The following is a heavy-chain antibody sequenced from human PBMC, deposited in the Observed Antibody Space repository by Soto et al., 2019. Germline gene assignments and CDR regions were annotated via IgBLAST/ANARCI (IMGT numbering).Heavy chain of an antibody. V-gene: IGHV3-7*01. CDR3: ARESHAHFDY. Sequence: PGGSLRLSWAASGFTFSSYWMIWVRQVPGKGLEWVANIKQDGGEKYYVDSVKGRFTISKDNAKNSLYLQLNSLRAGDTAVYYCARESHAHFDYWGQGTLVTVSS. CDR1: GFTFSSYW. J-gene: IGHJ4*02. CDR2: IKQDGGEK.